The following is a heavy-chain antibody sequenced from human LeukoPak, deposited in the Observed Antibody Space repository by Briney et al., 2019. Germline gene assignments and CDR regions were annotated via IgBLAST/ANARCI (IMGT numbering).Heavy chain of an antibody. V-gene: IGHV3-30*02. CDR3: AKDVASSWYEGAGF. CDR1: GFTFSSYG. J-gene: IGHJ4*02. D-gene: IGHD6-13*01. CDR2: IRYDGSNK. Sequence: GGSLRLSCAAPGFTFSSYGMHWVRQAPGKGLEWVAFIRYDGSNKYYADSVKGRFTISRDNSKNTLYLQMNSLRAEDTAVYYCAKDVASSWYEGAGFWGQGTLVTVSS.